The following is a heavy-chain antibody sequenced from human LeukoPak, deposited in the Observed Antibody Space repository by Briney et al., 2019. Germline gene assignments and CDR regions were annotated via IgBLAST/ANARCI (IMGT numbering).Heavy chain of an antibody. Sequence: GGSLRLSCAASGFTFSSYGMSWVRQAPGKGLEWVSAIRGSGGGTYYADSVKGRFTISRDNAKNSLYLQMNRLSAEDTAVYYCARDLDSGWAHFDYWGQGTLVTVSS. V-gene: IGHV3-23*01. CDR2: IRGSGGGT. CDR1: GFTFSSYG. CDR3: ARDLDSGWAHFDY. D-gene: IGHD6-19*01. J-gene: IGHJ4*02.